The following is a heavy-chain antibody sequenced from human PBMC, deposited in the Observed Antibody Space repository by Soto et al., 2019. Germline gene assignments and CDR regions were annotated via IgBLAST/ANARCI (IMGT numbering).Heavy chain of an antibody. CDR1: GGSISSGGFY. D-gene: IGHD1-20*01. CDR3: ARVTDNWYRRVDP. Sequence: SETLSLTCTVSGGSISSGGFYWSWIRQHPGQGLEWIGYTYFRGNTYYNPSLKSRLTISVDTSKNQFSLKLSSVTAADSAVCYCARVTDNWYRRVDPWGQGTLVTVSS. J-gene: IGHJ5*02. CDR2: TYFRGNT. V-gene: IGHV4-31*03.